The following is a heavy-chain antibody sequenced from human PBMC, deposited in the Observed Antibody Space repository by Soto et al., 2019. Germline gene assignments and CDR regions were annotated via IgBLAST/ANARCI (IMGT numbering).Heavy chain of an antibody. CDR2: IYYSGST. Sequence: PSETLSLTCTVSGVSISSSSYYWGWIRQPPGKGLEWIGSIYYSGSTYYNPSLKSRVTISVDTSKNQFSLKLSSVTAADTAVYYCARSQSSSWYGLWGQGTLVTVS. CDR1: GVSISSSSYY. D-gene: IGHD6-13*01. CDR3: ARSQSSSWYGL. J-gene: IGHJ4*02. V-gene: IGHV4-39*01.